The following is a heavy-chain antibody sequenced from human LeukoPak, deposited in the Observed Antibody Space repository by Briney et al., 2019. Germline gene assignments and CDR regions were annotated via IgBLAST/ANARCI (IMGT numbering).Heavy chain of an antibody. J-gene: IGHJ4*02. CDR1: GFTFSSHA. D-gene: IGHD4/OR15-4a*01. V-gene: IGHV3-30*03. CDR2: MSYDGSNE. CDR3: ARLTFDY. Sequence: GGSLRLSCAASGFTFSSHAMHWVRQAPGKGLEWVALMSYDGSNEDYADSVTGRFTVSRDNSKDTLYLQMNSLRPEDTAVYYCARLTFDYWGQGTLVTVSS.